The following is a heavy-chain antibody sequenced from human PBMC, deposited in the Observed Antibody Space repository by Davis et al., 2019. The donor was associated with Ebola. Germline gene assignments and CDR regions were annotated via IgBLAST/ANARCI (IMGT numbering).Heavy chain of an antibody. Sequence: GGSLRLSCAASGFVFSSYVMSWVRRAPGKGLEWVSTLGLSADTYYADSVKGRFTISRDNAKNSLYLQMNSLRGEDTAFYYCAKGRTIPLALDFWGRGTLVTVSS. CDR3: AKGRTIPLALDF. CDR2: LGLSADT. V-gene: IGHV3-23*01. CDR1: GFVFSSYV. D-gene: IGHD2-2*02. J-gene: IGHJ4*02.